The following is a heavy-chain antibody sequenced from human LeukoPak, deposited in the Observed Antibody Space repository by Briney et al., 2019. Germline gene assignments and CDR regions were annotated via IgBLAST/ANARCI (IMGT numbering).Heavy chain of an antibody. V-gene: IGHV4-59*08. J-gene: IGHJ4*02. D-gene: IGHD6-19*01. CDR3: AAFRQWLVILDY. CDR1: GASISSYY. CDR2: VYYSGST. Sequence: SETLSLTCTVSGASISSYYWSWIRQPTGKGLEWIGYVYYSGSTNYNPSLKSRVSISVDTSKNQFSLNLRSVTAADTAVYYCAAFRQWLVILDYWGQGTLVTVSS.